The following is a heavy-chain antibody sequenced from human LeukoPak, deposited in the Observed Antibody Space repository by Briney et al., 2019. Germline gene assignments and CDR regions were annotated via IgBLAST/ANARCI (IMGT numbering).Heavy chain of an antibody. Sequence: SETLSLTCAVYGGSFSGYYWSWIRQPPGKGLEWIGEINHSGSTNYNPSLKSRVTISVDTSKNQFSLKLSSVTAADTAAYYCARRILYSSSALYYYYYYMDVWGKGTTVTVSS. CDR3: ARRILYSSSALYYYYYYMDV. D-gene: IGHD6-6*01. J-gene: IGHJ6*03. CDR1: GGSFSGYY. V-gene: IGHV4-34*01. CDR2: INHSGST.